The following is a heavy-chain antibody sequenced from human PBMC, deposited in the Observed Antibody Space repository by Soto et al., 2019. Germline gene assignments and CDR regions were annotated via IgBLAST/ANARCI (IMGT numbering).Heavy chain of an antibody. CDR3: ARERNTGYDYSYYYGMDV. Sequence: GGSLRLSCAASGFTFSPHAMHWVRQGPGKGLEWVAVISYEGSNKYYADSVEGRFTISRDNSKNTLYLQMNSLRAEDTAVYYCARERNTGYDYSYYYGMDVWGQGTTVTVSS. V-gene: IGHV3-30-3*01. CDR1: GFTFSPHA. J-gene: IGHJ6*02. D-gene: IGHD5-18*01. CDR2: ISYEGSNK.